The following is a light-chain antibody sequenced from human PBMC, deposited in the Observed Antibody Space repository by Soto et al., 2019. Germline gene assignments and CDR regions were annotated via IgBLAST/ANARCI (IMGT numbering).Light chain of an antibody. CDR1: SSNIGSNT. J-gene: IGLJ1*01. Sequence: QSVLTQPPSASGTPGQRVTISCSGSSSNIGSNTVNWYQQLPGTAPKLLIYSNNQRPSGVPDRFSGSKSGTSASLAISGLQAEDEGDYYCQSYDSTLSARYVFXTGTKGTVL. CDR3: QSYDSTLSARYV. V-gene: IGLV1-44*01. CDR2: SNN.